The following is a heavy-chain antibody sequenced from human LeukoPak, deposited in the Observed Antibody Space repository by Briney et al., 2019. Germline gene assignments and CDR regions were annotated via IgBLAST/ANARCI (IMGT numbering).Heavy chain of an antibody. Sequence: GGSLRLSCVASGFSFSSYSMSWVRQAPGKGLEWVANINQDGSEKYYVDSVKGRFTISRDNAKNSLYLQMNSLRAEDTAVYYCARDKRGWGVAYYFDYWGQGTLVTVSS. V-gene: IGHV3-7*01. D-gene: IGHD5-12*01. J-gene: IGHJ4*02. CDR2: INQDGSEK. CDR3: ARDKRGWGVAYYFDY. CDR1: GFSFSSYS.